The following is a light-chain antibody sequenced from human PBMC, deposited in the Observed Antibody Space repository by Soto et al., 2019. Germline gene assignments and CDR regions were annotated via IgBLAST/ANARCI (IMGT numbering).Light chain of an antibody. CDR2: KAS. CDR1: QSISSW. J-gene: IGKJ5*01. V-gene: IGKV1-5*03. Sequence: DIQMTQSPSTLSASVGDRVTITCRASQSISSWLAWYQQKPGKAPKLLIYKASSLESGVPSRFSGSGTGTGFTLTISSLQPDDFATYYCQQYNSYPIPFGQGTRLEIK. CDR3: QQYNSYPIP.